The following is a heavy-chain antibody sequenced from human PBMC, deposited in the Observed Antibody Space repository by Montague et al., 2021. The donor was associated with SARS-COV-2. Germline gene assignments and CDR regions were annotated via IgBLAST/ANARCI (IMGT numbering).Heavy chain of an antibody. CDR2: IDWDDDK. Sequence: PALVKPTQTLTLTCTFSGFSLSTSGMCVSWIRQPPGKALEWLARIDWDDDKYYSTSLKTRPTTSKDTSKNQVVLTMTNMDPVDTATYYCARIRYDILTGYQTLFDYWGQGTLVTVSS. CDR1: GFSLSTSGMC. D-gene: IGHD3-9*01. V-gene: IGHV2-70*11. CDR3: ARIRYDILTGYQTLFDY. J-gene: IGHJ4*02.